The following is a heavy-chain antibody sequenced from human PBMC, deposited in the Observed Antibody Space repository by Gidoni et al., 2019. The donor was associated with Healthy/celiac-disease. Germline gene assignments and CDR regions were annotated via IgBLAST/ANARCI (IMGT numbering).Heavy chain of an antibody. CDR2: ISSSGSTI. D-gene: IGHD5-18*01. V-gene: IGHV3-48*03. Sequence: EVQLVESGGGLVQPGGSLRLSCAASGFTFSSYEMNWVRQAPGKGLEWVSYISSSGSTIYYADSVKGRFTISRDNAKNSLYLQMNSLRAEDTAVYYCARDRLGYSYGYGIDYWGQGTLVTVSS. CDR1: GFTFSSYE. J-gene: IGHJ4*02. CDR3: ARDRLGYSYGYGIDY.